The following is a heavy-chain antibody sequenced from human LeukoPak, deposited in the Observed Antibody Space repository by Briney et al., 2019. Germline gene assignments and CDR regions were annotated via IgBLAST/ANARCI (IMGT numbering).Heavy chain of an antibody. Sequence: SETLSLTCAVYGGSFSGYYWSWIRPPPGKGLEWIGEINHSGSTNYNPSLKSRVTISVDTSKNQFSLKLSSVTAADTAVYYCASTGKWIQLWPYYYYGMDVWGQGTTVTVSS. CDR2: INHSGST. V-gene: IGHV4-34*01. CDR1: GGSFSGYY. D-gene: IGHD5-18*01. J-gene: IGHJ6*02. CDR3: ASTGKWIQLWPYYYYGMDV.